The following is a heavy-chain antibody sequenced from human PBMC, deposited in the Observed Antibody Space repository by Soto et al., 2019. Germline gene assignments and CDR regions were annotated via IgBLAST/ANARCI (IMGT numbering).Heavy chain of an antibody. CDR2: INPNSGGT. CDR3: ARETLVAGATDYYYGMDV. V-gene: IGHV1-2*04. J-gene: IGHJ6*02. D-gene: IGHD3-10*01. CDR1: GYTFTGYY. Sequence: QVQLVQSGAEVKKPGASVKVSCKASGYTFTGYYMHWVRQAPGQGLEWMGWINPNSGGTNYAQKFQGWVTMTRDTSISTAYMELSRLRSDDTAVYYCARETLVAGATDYYYGMDVWGQGTTVTVSS.